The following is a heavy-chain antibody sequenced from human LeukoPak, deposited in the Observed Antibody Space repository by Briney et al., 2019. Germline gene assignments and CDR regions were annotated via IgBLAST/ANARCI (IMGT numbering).Heavy chain of an antibody. V-gene: IGHV4-39*01. CDR2: IYYSGST. D-gene: IGHD5-18*01. CDR1: GGSISSSSYY. CDR3: ARRIQLWLRQGGAFDY. Sequence: SETLSLTCTVSGGSISSSSYYWGWIRQPPGKGLEWIGGIYYSGSTYYNPSLKSRVTISVDTSKNQFSLKLSSVTAADTAVYYCARRIQLWLRQGGAFDYWGQGTLVTVSS. J-gene: IGHJ4*02.